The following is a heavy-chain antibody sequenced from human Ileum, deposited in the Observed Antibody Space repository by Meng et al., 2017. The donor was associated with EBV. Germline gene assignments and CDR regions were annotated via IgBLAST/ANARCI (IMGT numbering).Heavy chain of an antibody. Sequence: QAPLVQAGGRGKKPGASVKVSCKASGYTFTNYGITWVRQAPGQGLEWMGWISAYNGNTNYAQTLQGRVTMTTDTSTSTAYMELGSLRSDDTAVYYCARVEVGITSGDYWGQGTLVTVSS. J-gene: IGHJ4*02. D-gene: IGHD1-26*01. CDR1: GYTFTNYG. V-gene: IGHV1-18*01. CDR2: ISAYNGNT. CDR3: ARVEVGITSGDY.